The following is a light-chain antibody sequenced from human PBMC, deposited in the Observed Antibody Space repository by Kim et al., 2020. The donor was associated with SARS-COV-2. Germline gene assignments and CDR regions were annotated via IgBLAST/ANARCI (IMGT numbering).Light chain of an antibody. CDR2: YES. Sequence: PVTTCKIPCGGNNIGRKSVHWYQQEPGQAPVLVIYYESVRPSGIPERFSVKNSGNTDTLNISRDEAVDEADYYCQVFDSSSDHPGVFGGGTQLSVL. CDR3: QVFDSSSDHPGV. J-gene: IGLJ3*02. CDR1: NIGRKS. V-gene: IGLV3-21*04.